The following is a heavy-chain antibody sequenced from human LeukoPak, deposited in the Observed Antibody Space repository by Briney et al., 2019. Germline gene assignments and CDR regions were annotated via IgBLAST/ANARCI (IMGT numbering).Heavy chain of an antibody. V-gene: IGHV3-23*01. CDR2: ISGSGGNT. D-gene: IGHD5-18*01. Sequence: GGSLRLSCAASGFTFSSYAMSWVRQAPGKGPEWVSGISGSGGNTYYADSVKGRFTISRDNSKSTLSLQMNSLRVEDTAIYYCATYRQVLLPFESWGQGTLVTVSS. J-gene: IGHJ4*02. CDR3: ATYRQVLLPFES. CDR1: GFTFSSYA.